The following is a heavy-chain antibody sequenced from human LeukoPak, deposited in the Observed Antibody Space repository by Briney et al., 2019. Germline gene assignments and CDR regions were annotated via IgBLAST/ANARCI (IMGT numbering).Heavy chain of an antibody. CDR1: GFTFSSYG. J-gene: IGHJ6*03. Sequence: GGSLRLSCAASGFTFSSYGMHWVRQAPGKGLEWVAFIRYDGSNKYYADSVKGRFTISRDNSKNTLYLQMNSLRAEDTAVYYCAKDRACSSTSCYYYYYYYMDVWGKGTTVTISS. CDR3: AKDRACSSTSCYYYYYYYMDV. D-gene: IGHD2-2*01. CDR2: IRYDGSNK. V-gene: IGHV3-30*02.